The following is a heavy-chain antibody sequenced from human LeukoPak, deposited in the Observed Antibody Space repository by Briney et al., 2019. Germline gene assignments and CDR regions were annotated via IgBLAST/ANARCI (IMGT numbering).Heavy chain of an antibody. CDR1: GGSISSSNW. CDR2: IYHSGSS. D-gene: IGHD5-12*01. CDR3: ARFDSGYDYFDY. Sequence: PSGTLSLTCAVSGGSISSSNWWSWVRQPPGKGLEWIGEIYHSGSSNYNPSLKSRVTMSLDTSRNQFSLKLSSVTAADTAVYYCARFDSGYDYFDYWGQGTLVTVSS. J-gene: IGHJ4*02. V-gene: IGHV4-4*02.